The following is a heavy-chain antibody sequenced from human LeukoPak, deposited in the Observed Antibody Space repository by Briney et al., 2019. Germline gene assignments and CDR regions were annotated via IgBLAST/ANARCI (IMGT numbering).Heavy chain of an antibody. J-gene: IGHJ4*02. CDR2: IYTSGST. CDR3: ARESDYYDSSGYYFGDY. V-gene: IGHV4-61*02. Sequence: SETLSLTCTVSGGSISSGSYYWSWIRQPAGKGLEWIGRIYTSGSTNYNPSLKSRVTISVDTSKNQFSLKLSSVTAADTAVYYCARESDYYDSSGYYFGDYWGQGTLVTVSS. D-gene: IGHD3-22*01. CDR1: GGSISSGSYY.